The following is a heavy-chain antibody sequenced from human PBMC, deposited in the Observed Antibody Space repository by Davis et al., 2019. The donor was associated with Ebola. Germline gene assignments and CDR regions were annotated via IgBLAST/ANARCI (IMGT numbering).Heavy chain of an antibody. V-gene: IGHV4-34*12. CDR1: GGSFSGYY. CDR2: IIHSGST. J-gene: IGHJ4*02. Sequence: SETLSLTCAVYGGSFSGYYWSWIRQPPGKGLEWIGEIIHSGSTNYNPSLKSRVTISVDTSKNQFSLKLSSVTAADTAVYYCAREVFGYSSGWPRRYFDYWGQGTLVTVSS. CDR3: AREVFGYSSGWPRRYFDY. D-gene: IGHD6-19*01.